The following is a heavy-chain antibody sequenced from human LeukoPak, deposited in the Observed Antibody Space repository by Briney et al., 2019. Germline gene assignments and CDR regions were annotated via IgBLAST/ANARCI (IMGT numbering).Heavy chain of an antibody. CDR1: GGSISSGGYS. V-gene: IGHV4-30-2*01. Sequence: NPSETLSLTCAVSGGSISSGGYSWSWIRQPPGKGLEWIGYIYHSGSTYYNPSLKSRVTISVDRSKNQFSLKLSSETAADTAVYYCARGRDYYGSGSYYTSWGQGTLVTVSS. J-gene: IGHJ5*02. CDR3: ARGRDYYGSGSYYTS. D-gene: IGHD3-10*01. CDR2: IYHSGST.